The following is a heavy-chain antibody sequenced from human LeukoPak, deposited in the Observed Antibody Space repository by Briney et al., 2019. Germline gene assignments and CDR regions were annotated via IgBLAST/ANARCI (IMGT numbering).Heavy chain of an antibody. CDR3: AKDRSDYDYVWGSYRFANAPFDY. V-gene: IGHV3-23*01. Sequence: GGSLRLSCAASGFTFSSYAMSWVRQAPGKGLEWVSAISGSGGSTYYADSVKGRFTISRDNSKNTLYLQMNSLRAEDTAVYYCAKDRSDYDYVWGSYRFANAPFDYWGQGTLVTVSS. CDR2: ISGSGGST. CDR1: GFTFSSYA. D-gene: IGHD3-16*02. J-gene: IGHJ4*02.